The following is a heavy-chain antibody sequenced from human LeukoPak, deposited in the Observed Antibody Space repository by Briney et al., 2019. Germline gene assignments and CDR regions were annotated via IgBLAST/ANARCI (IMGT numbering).Heavy chain of an antibody. CDR3: ARVQLERSGEPFDY. D-gene: IGHD1-1*01. CDR2: INPNSGVT. CDR1: GYTFTDDY. Sequence: GASVKVSCKASGYTFTDDYVHWVRQAPGQGLEWMGWINPNSGVTNYAQKFQGRVTMTRDMSISTAYMELSRLRSDDTAVYYCARVQLERSGEPFDYWGQGTLVTVSS. V-gene: IGHV1-2*02. J-gene: IGHJ4*02.